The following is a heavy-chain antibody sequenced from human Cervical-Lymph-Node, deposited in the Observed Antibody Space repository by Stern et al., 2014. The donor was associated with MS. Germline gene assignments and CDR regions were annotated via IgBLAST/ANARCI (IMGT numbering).Heavy chain of an antibody. CDR2: IIPILGIA. J-gene: IGHJ3*02. D-gene: IGHD2-15*01. Sequence: VQLLQSGAEVKKPGSSVKVSCKASGGTFSSYTISWVRQAPGQGLEWMGRIIPILGIANYAQKFQGRVTITADKSTSTAYMELSSLRSEDTAVYYCARDLGSAYAFDIWGQGTMVTVSS. CDR1: GGTFSSYT. V-gene: IGHV1-69*09. CDR3: ARDLGSAYAFDI.